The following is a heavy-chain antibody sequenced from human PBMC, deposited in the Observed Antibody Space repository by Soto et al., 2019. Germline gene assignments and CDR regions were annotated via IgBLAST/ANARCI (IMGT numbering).Heavy chain of an antibody. V-gene: IGHV3-30*03. CDR2: ISYDGSNK. Sequence: QVQLVEAGGGVVQPGRSLRLSCAASGFTFSSYGMHWVRQAPGKGLEWVAVISYDGSNKYYADSVKGRFIISRDNSKNTLYLQMNSLRAEDTAVYYCARSGGYSSSWYWGDYWGQGTLVTVSS. D-gene: IGHD6-13*01. CDR3: ARSGGYSSSWYWGDY. J-gene: IGHJ4*02. CDR1: GFTFSSYG.